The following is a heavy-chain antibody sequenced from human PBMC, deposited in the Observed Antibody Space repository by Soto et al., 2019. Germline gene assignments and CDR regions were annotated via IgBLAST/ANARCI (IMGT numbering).Heavy chain of an antibody. CDR1: GGSISSYY. CDR2: IYYSGST. CDR3: ARARYYDRQDDYYYYGMDV. V-gene: IGHV4-59*01. Sequence: SETLSLTCAVSGGSISSYYWSWIRQPPGKGLEWIGYIYYSGSTNYNPSLKSRVTISVDTSKNQFSLKLSSVTAADTAVYYCARARYYDRQDDYYYYGMDVWGQGTTVT. D-gene: IGHD3-22*01. J-gene: IGHJ6*02.